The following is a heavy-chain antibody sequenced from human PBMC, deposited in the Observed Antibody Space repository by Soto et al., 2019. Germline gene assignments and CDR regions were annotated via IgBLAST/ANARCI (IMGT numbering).Heavy chain of an antibody. CDR2: IYSGGST. V-gene: IGHV3-53*01. CDR1: GFTFSSND. J-gene: IGHJ3*01. D-gene: IGHD3-22*01. CDR3: ASRPLLPGAP. Sequence: EVQLVESGGGLIQPGGSLRLSCAASGFTFSSNDMNWVRQAPGKGLGWVSLIYSGGSTYYADSVKGRFTISRDNSKNTLYLQMSSLIAEDTAVYYCASRPLLPGAPWGQGTMVNVSS.